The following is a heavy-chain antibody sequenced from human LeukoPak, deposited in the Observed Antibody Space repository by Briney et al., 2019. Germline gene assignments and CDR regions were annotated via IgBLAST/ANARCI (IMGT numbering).Heavy chain of an antibody. Sequence: SQTLSLTCVVSGGSISSGGYSWSWIRRPPGKGLEWIGNIYHSGSTYYNPSLKSRLSMSIDRSRNQFSLRLGSVTAADTAVYFCARGDSTTYLDYFDYWGHGTLVTVSS. D-gene: IGHD2/OR15-2a*01. CDR3: ARGDSTTYLDYFDY. CDR2: IYHSGST. J-gene: IGHJ4*01. V-gene: IGHV4-30-2*01. CDR1: GGSISSGGYS.